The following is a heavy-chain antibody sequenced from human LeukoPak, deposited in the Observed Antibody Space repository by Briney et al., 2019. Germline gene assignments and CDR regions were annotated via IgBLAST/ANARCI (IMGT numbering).Heavy chain of an antibody. CDR2: ISSSSSYI. J-gene: IGHJ4*02. D-gene: IGHD3-9*01. Sequence: GGSLRLSCAASGFTFSSYSMNWVRQAPGKGLEWVSSISSSSSYIYYADSVKGRFTISRDNAKNSLYLQMNSLRAKDTAVYYCARGELRYFDWLLFPPDYWGQGTLVTVSS. CDR3: ARGELRYFDWLLFPPDY. CDR1: GFTFSSYS. V-gene: IGHV3-21*01.